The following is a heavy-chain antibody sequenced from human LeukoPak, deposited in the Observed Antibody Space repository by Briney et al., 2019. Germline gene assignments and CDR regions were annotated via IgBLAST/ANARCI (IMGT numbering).Heavy chain of an antibody. J-gene: IGHJ4*02. Sequence: ASVKVSCKASGYTFTGYYIHWMRQAPGQGLEWMGWMNPNSGNTGYAQKFQGRVTMTRSTSINTAYMELNSLTSEDTAVYYCARSSVGARRRIDYWGQGSLVTVSS. D-gene: IGHD1-26*01. CDR2: MNPNSGNT. V-gene: IGHV1-8*02. CDR3: ARSSVGARRRIDY. CDR1: GYTFTGYY.